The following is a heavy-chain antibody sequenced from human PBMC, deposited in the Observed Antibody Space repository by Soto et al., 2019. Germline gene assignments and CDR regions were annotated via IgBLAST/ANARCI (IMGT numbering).Heavy chain of an antibody. D-gene: IGHD3-10*01. CDR2: LNDSGST. Sequence: SSETLSLTCAVYGGSFSGYYCSWIRQPPGKGLEWIGELNDSGSTNYNASLKSRVSISVDTSKNQFSLKLSSVTAADTAVYYCARGRGGVQHWGQGTLVTVSS. CDR3: ARGRGGVQH. V-gene: IGHV4-34*01. J-gene: IGHJ1*01. CDR1: GGSFSGYY.